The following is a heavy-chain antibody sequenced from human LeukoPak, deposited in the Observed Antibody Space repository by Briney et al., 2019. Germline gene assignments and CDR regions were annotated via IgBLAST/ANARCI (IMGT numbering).Heavy chain of an antibody. V-gene: IGHV3-23*01. D-gene: IGHD1/OR15-1a*01. CDR3: AKGEQGVDY. CDR1: GFTFSSYA. CDR2: ISGSGGST. J-gene: IGHJ4*02. Sequence: PGGSLRLSCAASGFTFSSYAMSWFRQAPGKGLEWVSAISGSGGSTYYADSVKGRFTISRDNSKNTLYLQMNSLRADDTAVFYCAKGEQGVDYWGRGTLVTVSS.